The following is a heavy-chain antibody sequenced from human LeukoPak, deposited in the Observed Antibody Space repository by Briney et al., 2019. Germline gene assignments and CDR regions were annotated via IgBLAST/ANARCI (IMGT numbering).Heavy chain of an antibody. CDR3: AKNYDILTGYSIDY. CDR1: GFTFSSYA. CDR2: ISGSGGST. Sequence: TGGSLRLSCAASGFTFSSYAMSWVRQAPGKGLEWVSAISGSGGSTYYADSVKGRFTISRDNSKNTLYLQMNSLRAEDTAVYYCAKNYDILTGYSIDYWGQGTLVTVSS. D-gene: IGHD3-9*01. J-gene: IGHJ4*02. V-gene: IGHV3-23*01.